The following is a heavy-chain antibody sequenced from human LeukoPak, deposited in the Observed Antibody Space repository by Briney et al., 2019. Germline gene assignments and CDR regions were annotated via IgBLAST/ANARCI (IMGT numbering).Heavy chain of an antibody. V-gene: IGHV1-24*01. J-gene: IGHJ4*02. CDR1: GDTLTYLA. D-gene: IGHD1-26*01. CDR2: FDPEDGET. CDR3: ASNSGNIFLH. Sequence: ASVKVSCKVSGDTLTYLAMHWVRQAPGKGLEWMGGFDPEDGETIYAQNFQGRVTMTEDTSTDTAYMELSSLRSEDTAVYCCASNSGNIFLHWGQGTLVTVSS.